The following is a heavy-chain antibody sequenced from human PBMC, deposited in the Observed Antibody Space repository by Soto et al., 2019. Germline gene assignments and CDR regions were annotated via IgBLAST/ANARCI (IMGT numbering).Heavy chain of an antibody. D-gene: IGHD6-6*01. CDR3: ARNGIAARPIWFDP. V-gene: IGHV1-69*13. CDR1: GVTFSSYA. Sequence: GASVKVSCKASGVTFSSYAISWVRQAPGQGLEWMGGIIPIFGTANYAQKFQGRVTITADESTSTAYMELSSLRSEDTAVYYCARNGIAARPIWFDPWGQGTLVTVSS. CDR2: IIPIFGTA. J-gene: IGHJ5*02.